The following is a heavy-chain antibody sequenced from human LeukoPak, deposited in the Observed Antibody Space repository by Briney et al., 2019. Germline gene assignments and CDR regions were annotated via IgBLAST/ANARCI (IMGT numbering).Heavy chain of an antibody. CDR3: ARGYYPPRWYFDL. D-gene: IGHD3-10*01. CDR1: GGSFSSYS. CDR2: IIEKGNA. Sequence: SETLSLTCALYGGSFSSYSWSWTWLRQTPEKGLEWIVEIIEKGNANYNPSLKSRVTIDLDTSKNQFSLKLTSMTAADTAMYYCARGYYPPRWYFDLWGRGTLVTVSS. V-gene: IGHV4-34*01. J-gene: IGHJ2*01.